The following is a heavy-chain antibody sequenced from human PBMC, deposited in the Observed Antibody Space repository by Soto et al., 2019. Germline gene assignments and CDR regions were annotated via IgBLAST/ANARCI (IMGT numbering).Heavy chain of an antibody. CDR3: ARAGSSWFFWFDP. D-gene: IGHD6-13*01. CDR2: IYCSGST. J-gene: IGHJ5*02. V-gene: IGHV4-30-4*01. Sequence: QVQLQESGPGLVKPSQTLSLTCTVSGGSISSGDYYWSWIRQPPGKGLEWIGYIYCSGSTYYNPSLKSRVTISVDTSKNQFSLKLSSVTAADTAVYYCARAGSSWFFWFDPWGQGTLVTVSS. CDR1: GGSISSGDYY.